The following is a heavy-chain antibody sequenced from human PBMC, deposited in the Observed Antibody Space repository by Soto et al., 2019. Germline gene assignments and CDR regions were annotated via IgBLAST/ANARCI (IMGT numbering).Heavy chain of an antibody. Sequence: GGSLRLSCAASGFTFSSYGMHWVRQAPGKGLEWVAVISYDGSNKYYADSVKGRFTISRDNSKNTLYLQMNSLRAEDTAVYYCAKVQLPASPKYYFDYWGQGTLVTVSS. D-gene: IGHD6-13*01. V-gene: IGHV3-30*18. CDR2: ISYDGSNK. CDR3: AKVQLPASPKYYFDY. CDR1: GFTFSSYG. J-gene: IGHJ4*02.